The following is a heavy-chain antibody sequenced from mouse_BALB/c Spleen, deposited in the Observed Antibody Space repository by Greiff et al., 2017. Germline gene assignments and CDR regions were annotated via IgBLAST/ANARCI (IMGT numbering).Heavy chain of an antibody. D-gene: IGHD1-2*01. Sequence: QVQLKESGPGLVAPSQSLSITCTVSGFSLSRYSVPWVRQPPGKGLEWLAMIWGGGSTDYNSALKSRLSISKDNSKSQVFLKMNSLQTDDTAMYYCARSTTAFFDYGGQGTTLTVSS. CDR3: ARSTTAFFDY. CDR1: GFSLSRYS. V-gene: IGHV2-6-4*01. J-gene: IGHJ2*01. CDR2: IWGGGST.